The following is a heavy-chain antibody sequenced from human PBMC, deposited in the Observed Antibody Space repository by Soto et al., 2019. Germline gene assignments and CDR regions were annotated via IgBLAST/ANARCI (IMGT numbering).Heavy chain of an antibody. Sequence: SGPTPVNPTQTLTLTCTFSGFSLSTSGVRVGWIRQPPGKALEWLALFYLYDDKRYSPSLNSRLTITKDTSKNQVVLTMTNMDPVDTATYYCAHRGVSDRFAYWGQGTLVTVSS. J-gene: IGHJ4*02. V-gene: IGHV2-5*01. D-gene: IGHD2-8*01. CDR1: GFSLSTSGVR. CDR3: AHRGVSDRFAY. CDR2: FYLYDDK.